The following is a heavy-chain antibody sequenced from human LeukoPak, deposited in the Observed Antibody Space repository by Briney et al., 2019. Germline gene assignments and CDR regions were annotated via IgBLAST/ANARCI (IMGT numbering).Heavy chain of an antibody. J-gene: IGHJ4*02. V-gene: IGHV3-23*01. D-gene: IGHD5-18*01. CDR2: ISGSGGST. Sequence: GGSLRLSSAASGFTFKNYAINWVRQAPGKGLEWVSGISGSGGSTYYADSVKGRFTISRDNSKNTLYLQMNSLRAEDTAVYYCARDPSWIQLGYFDYWGQGTLVTVSS. CDR1: GFTFKNYA. CDR3: ARDPSWIQLGYFDY.